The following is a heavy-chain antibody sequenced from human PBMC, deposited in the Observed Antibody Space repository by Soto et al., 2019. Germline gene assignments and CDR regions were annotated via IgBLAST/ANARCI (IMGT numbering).Heavy chain of an antibody. V-gene: IGHV3-11*01. J-gene: IGHJ4*02. CDR3: ARAHSPRYDFWSACFDY. D-gene: IGHD3-3*01. CDR2: ISSSGSTI. Sequence: GGSLRLSCAASGFTFSDYYMSWIRQAPGKGLEWVSYISSSGSTIYYADSVKGRFTISRDNAKNSLYLQMNSLRAEDTAVYYCARAHSPRYDFWSACFDYWGQGTLVTVSS. CDR1: GFTFSDYY.